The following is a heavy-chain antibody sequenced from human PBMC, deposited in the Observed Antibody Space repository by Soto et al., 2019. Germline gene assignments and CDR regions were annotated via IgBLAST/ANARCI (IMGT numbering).Heavy chain of an antibody. CDR3: ARLRYYYDSSGYSDAFDI. D-gene: IGHD3-22*01. CDR1: GGSISSYY. Sequence: SETLSLTCTVSGGSISSYYRSWIRQPPGKGLEWIGYIYYSGSTNYNPSLKSRVTISVDTSKNQFSLKLSSVTAADTAVYYCARLRYYYDSSGYSDAFDIWGQGTMVTVSS. V-gene: IGHV4-59*01. CDR2: IYYSGST. J-gene: IGHJ3*02.